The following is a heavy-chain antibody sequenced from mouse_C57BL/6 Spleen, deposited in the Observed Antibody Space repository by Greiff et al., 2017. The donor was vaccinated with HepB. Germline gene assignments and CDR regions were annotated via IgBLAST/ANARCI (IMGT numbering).Heavy chain of an antibody. CDR2: INPSTGGT. V-gene: IGHV1-42*01. J-gene: IGHJ2*01. CDR3: ARRGWEDY. CDR1: GYSFTGYY. D-gene: IGHD1-1*02. Sequence: LVESGPELVKPGASVKISCKASGYSFTGYYMNWVKQSPEKSLEWIGEINPSTGGTTYNQKFKAKATLTVDKSSSTAYMQLKSLTSEDSAVYYCARRGWEDYWGQGTTLTVSS.